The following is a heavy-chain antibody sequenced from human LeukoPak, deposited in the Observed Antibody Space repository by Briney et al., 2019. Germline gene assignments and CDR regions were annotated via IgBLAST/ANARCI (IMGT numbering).Heavy chain of an antibody. Sequence: SETLSLTCAVSGGSISSYYWSWIRQPPGKGLEWIGYIYYSGSTNYNPSLKSRVTISVDTSKNQFSLKLSSVTAADTAVYYCARLRIPARYCSSTSCYELDYWGQGTLVTVSS. CDR1: GGSISSYY. D-gene: IGHD2-2*01. CDR3: ARLRIPARYCSSTSCYELDY. CDR2: IYYSGST. J-gene: IGHJ4*02. V-gene: IGHV4-59*08.